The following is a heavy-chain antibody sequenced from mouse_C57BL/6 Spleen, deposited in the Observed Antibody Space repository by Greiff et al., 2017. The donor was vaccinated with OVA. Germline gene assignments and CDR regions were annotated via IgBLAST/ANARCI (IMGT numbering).Heavy chain of an antibody. CDR1: GYTFTSYW. Sequence: QVQLQQPGTELVKPGASVKLSCKASGYTFTSYWMLWVKQRPGQGLEWIGNINPSNGGTNSNEKFKSKATLTVDKSSRKAYMQIRSLTYEDAAVYYCARPHYYGSSYVESCAYWGQGTLVTVSA. J-gene: IGHJ3*01. CDR3: ARPHYYGSSYVESCAY. CDR2: INPSNGGT. D-gene: IGHD1-1*01. V-gene: IGHV1-53*01.